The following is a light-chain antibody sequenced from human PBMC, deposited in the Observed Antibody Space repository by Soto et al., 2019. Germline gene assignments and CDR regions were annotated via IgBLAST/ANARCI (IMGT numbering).Light chain of an antibody. V-gene: IGLV1-40*01. CDR3: QSYDNNLSGSV. CDR1: YSNIGAGYD. Sequence: QSVLTQPPSVSGAPGQMVTISCTGSYSNIGAGYDVHWYQQLPGTAPKLLIYGNSNRPSGVPDRFSASKSGTSASLAITGLQAEYEADYYCQSYDNNLSGSVFGGGTKVTVL. CDR2: GNS. J-gene: IGLJ2*01.